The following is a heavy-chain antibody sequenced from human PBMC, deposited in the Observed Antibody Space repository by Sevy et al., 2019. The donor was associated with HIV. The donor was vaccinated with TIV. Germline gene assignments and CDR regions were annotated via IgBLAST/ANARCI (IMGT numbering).Heavy chain of an antibody. J-gene: IGHJ4*02. CDR3: VREGLGGFSYSLDC. Sequence: GGSLRLSCAASGFIFSRYTINWVRQAPGKGLEWVSSITSTSSDTYYTDSVKGRFTISRDNAKHSLYLQMNSLRAEDTAVYYCVREGLGGFSYSLDCWGQGTLVTVSS. V-gene: IGHV3-21*01. D-gene: IGHD5-18*01. CDR1: GFIFSRYT. CDR2: ITSTSSDT.